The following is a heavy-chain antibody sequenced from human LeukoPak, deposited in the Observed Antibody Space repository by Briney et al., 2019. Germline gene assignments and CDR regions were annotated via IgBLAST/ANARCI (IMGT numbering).Heavy chain of an antibody. CDR2: IYHRGRT. J-gene: IGHJ4*02. V-gene: IGHV4-4*02. D-gene: IGHD5-12*01. CDR3: AAISDDGDLDYLDN. CDR1: GRSLSSDNW. Sequence: PSETLSLTCALSGRSLSSDNWWIWVRQPPGKGLEWIGEIYHRGRTNYNRSLKSRVTISIDKSKNQFSLTLTSVTAADTAVYYCAAISDDGDLDYLDNGARGPLFTVSS.